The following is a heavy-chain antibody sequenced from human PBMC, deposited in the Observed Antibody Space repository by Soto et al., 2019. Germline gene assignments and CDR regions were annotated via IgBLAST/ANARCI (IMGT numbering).Heavy chain of an antibody. Sequence: GGSLRLSCAASGFGFNGYDMHWVRQAPGKNLEWVAAISTAGDTYYLGSVKGRFTISREDAKNSLSLQMNSLRVGDTAVYYCARGGDRFEGMDVWGQGTTVTFSS. CDR1: GFGFNGYD. CDR2: ISTAGDT. V-gene: IGHV3-13*01. D-gene: IGHD3-16*01. CDR3: ARGGDRFEGMDV. J-gene: IGHJ6*02.